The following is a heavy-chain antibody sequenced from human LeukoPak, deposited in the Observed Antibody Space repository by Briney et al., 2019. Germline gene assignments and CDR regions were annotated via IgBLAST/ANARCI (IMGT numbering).Heavy chain of an antibody. V-gene: IGHV3-33*02. D-gene: IGHD6-19*01. CDR1: GFTFHNFG. CDR3: ARDSDTSGNHWFFDV. J-gene: IGHJ2*01. CDR2: INPHGKEN. Sequence: GGSLRLSCAASGFTFHNFGMVWVGQPPGKGLQWVAAINPHGKENYYADSARGRFVISRDNSTNTLYLQIYGLTVVDTAVYSCARDSDTSGNHWFFDVWGRGTLVIASS.